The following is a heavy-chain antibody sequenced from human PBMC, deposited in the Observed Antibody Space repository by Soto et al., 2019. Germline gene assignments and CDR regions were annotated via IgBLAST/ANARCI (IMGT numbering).Heavy chain of an antibody. CDR3: AAGPDSSSSIGYYFDY. CDR2: IIPIFGTA. D-gene: IGHD6-13*01. J-gene: IGHJ4*02. CDR1: GGTFSSYA. Sequence: QVQLVQSGAEVKKPGSSVKVSCKASGGTFSSYAISWVRQAPGQGLEWMGGIIPIFGTANYAQKFQGRVTSTADESTSTAYMELSSLRSEDTAVYYCAAGPDSSSSIGYYFDYWGQGTLVTVSS. V-gene: IGHV1-69*12.